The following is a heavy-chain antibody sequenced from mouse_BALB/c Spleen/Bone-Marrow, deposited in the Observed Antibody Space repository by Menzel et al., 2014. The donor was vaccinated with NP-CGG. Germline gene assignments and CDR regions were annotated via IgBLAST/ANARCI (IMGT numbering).Heavy chain of an antibody. Sequence: DVMLVESGGGLVQPGGSLSLSCAPSGFTFTDYYMNWVRQPPGKALEWLGFIRNKANGYTIEYSASVKGRFTITRDNSQSILYLHMNTLRADDSATYYCARDGYDGGGRRCDYWDQGTTLTVSS. J-gene: IGHJ2*01. CDR3: ARDGYDGGGRRCDY. CDR2: IRNKANGYTI. CDR1: GFTFTDYY. V-gene: IGHV7-3*02. D-gene: IGHD2-2*01.